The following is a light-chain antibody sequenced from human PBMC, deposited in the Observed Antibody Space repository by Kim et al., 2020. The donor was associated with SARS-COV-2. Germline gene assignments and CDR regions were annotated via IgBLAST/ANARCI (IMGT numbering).Light chain of an antibody. CDR3: QAWDSRTVI. J-gene: IGLJ2*01. CDR1: KLGDKY. V-gene: IGLV3-1*01. CDR2: EGT. Sequence: SYELTQPPSESVSPGQTASITCSGDKLGDKYACCYQQKPGQSPVLVIYEGTERPSGIPERFSGSKSGTTATLTISGTQAIDEADYYCQAWDSRTVIFGGGTQLTVL.